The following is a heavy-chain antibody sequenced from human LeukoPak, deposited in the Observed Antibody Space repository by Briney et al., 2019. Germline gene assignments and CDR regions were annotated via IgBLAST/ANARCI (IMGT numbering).Heavy chain of an antibody. V-gene: IGHV4-34*01. J-gene: IGHJ6*03. D-gene: IGHD3-3*01. CDR3: ARVQYYDFWGGYHLYYYYYMDV. CDR1: GGSFSGYY. CDR2: VNHSGST. Sequence: PSETLSLTCAVYGGSFSGYYWSWIRQPPEKGLEWIGEVNHSGSTNYNPSLKSRVTISVDTSKNQFSLKLSSVTAADTAVYYCARVQYYDFWGGYHLYYYYYMDVWGKGTTVTVSS.